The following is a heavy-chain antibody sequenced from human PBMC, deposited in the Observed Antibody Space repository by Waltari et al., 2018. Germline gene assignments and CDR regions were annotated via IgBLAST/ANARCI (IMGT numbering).Heavy chain of an antibody. CDR2: IIPMFETA. CDR1: GGSFSTYA. Sequence: QVQLVQSGAEVMKPGSSVKVSCKASGGSFSTYAITWVRQAPGPGLEWMGGIIPMFETANYAQKFQERVTMTTDGSMTTAYMELSSRTSEDTAVYYCAGGGLYGQQRLEGAFEIWGQGTKVSVAS. CDR3: AGGGLYGQQRLEGAFEI. D-gene: IGHD6-13*01. J-gene: IGHJ3*02. V-gene: IGHV1-69*05.